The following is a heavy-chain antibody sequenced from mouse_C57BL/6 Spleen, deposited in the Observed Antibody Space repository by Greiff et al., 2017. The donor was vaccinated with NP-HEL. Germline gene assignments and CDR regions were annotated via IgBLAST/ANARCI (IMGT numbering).Heavy chain of an antibody. V-gene: IGHV1-7*01. CDR1: GYTFTSYW. J-gene: IGHJ4*01. CDR2: INPSSGYT. D-gene: IGHD1-1*01. CDR3: ARSECGSYVGYAMDY. Sequence: VQLQQSGAELVKPGASVKLSCKASGYTFTSYWMHWVKQRPGQGLEWIGYINPSSGYTKYNQKFKVKATLTADKSSSTAYMQLSSLTYEDSAVYYCARSECGSYVGYAMDYWGQGTSLTVSS.